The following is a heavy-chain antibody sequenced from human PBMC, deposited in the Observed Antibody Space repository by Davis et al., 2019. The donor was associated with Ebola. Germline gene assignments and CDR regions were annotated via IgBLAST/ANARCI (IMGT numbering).Heavy chain of an antibody. CDR3: ARESYYYGSGSSGYYGMDV. CDR2: MNPNSGNT. D-gene: IGHD3-10*01. Sequence: AASVKVSCKASGYTFTSYDINWVRQATGQGLEWMGWMNPNSGNTGYAQKFQGRVTMTRNTSISTAYMELSSLRAEDTAVYYCARESYYYGSGSSGYYGMDVWGQGTTVTVSS. V-gene: IGHV1-8*01. CDR1: GYTFTSYD. J-gene: IGHJ6*02.